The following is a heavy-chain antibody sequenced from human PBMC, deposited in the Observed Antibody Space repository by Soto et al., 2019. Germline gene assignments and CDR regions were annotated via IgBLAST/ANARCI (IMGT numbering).Heavy chain of an antibody. D-gene: IGHD3-10*02. CDR3: GRVSGDGDDMDV. CDR2: IHPRDSDV. Sequence: GESLTISCKGSGYSFTDYWMGWVRQMPGNGLEWLGIIHPRDSDVKYNSSLKGQVTMSADKSISTAYLQWSSLKASDSAKYFCGRVSGDGDDMDVWGQGTTVTVSS. V-gene: IGHV5-51*01. J-gene: IGHJ6*02. CDR1: GYSFTDYW.